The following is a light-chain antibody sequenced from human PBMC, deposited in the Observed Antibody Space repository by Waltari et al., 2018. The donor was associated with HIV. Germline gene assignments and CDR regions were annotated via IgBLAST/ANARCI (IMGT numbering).Light chain of an antibody. J-gene: IGLJ2*01. CDR2: EVN. Sequence: QSALTQPPSASGSLGQSVTISCPGSSSDVGGYDYVSWYQQHPGNAPNLLIFEVNERPSGVPDRFSGSKSGNPASLTVSGLQAEDEAEYSCSSYAGINPVIFGGGTTLTVL. CDR1: SSDVGGYDY. V-gene: IGLV2-8*01. CDR3: SSYAGINPVI.